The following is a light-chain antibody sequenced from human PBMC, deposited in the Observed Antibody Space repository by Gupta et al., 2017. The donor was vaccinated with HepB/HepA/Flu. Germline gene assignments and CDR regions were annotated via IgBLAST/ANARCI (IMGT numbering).Light chain of an antibody. V-gene: IGLV2-8*01. Sequence: QSALTQPPSASGSPGQSVTISCTGTSSDVGGYNYVSWYQQHPGKAPKLMSYEVSKRPSGVPDRFAGSKSGNTASLTVSGLQAEDEADYDCSSYAGSNNLAVFGGGTKLTVL. J-gene: IGLJ2*01. CDR1: SSDVGGYNY. CDR3: SSYAGSNNLAV. CDR2: EVS.